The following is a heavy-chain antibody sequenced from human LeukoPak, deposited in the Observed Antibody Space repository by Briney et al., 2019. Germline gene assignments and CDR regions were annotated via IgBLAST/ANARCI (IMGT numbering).Heavy chain of an antibody. CDR2: MSPYGGNT. CDR3: ARGGSFGLKANLDS. J-gene: IGHJ4*02. V-gene: IGHV1-8*01. CDR1: GYAFTTSD. D-gene: IGHD3/OR15-3a*01. Sequence: ASAKVSCKASGYAFTTSDTNWVRQATGQGLEWMGWMSPYGGNTRYAQKFQARITMTRNTSASTAYMELSSLTSEDTAVYYCARGGSFGLKANLDSWGQGTLVTVSS.